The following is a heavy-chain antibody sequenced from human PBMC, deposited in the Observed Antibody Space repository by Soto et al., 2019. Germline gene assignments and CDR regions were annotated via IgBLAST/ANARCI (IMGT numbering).Heavy chain of an antibody. CDR2: ISGGGDKT. CDR1: EFTFSNYA. Sequence: EVQLLESGGGLVQPGGSLRLSCAASEFTFSNYAMSWVRQAPGKGLEWVSGISGGGDKTNYADSVKGRFTISRDNSKNPMYLQMNRLRAEDTAGNYLAKESCQSSAWRGVDHWGQGALVTVSS. CDR3: AKESCQSSAWRGVDH. V-gene: IGHV3-23*01. D-gene: IGHD1-1*01. J-gene: IGHJ4*02.